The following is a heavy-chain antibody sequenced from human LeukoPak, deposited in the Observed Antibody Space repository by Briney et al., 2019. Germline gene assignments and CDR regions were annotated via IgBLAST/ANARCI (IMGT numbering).Heavy chain of an antibody. V-gene: IGHV1-69*04. Sequence: SVKVSCKVSGGTFSTYAISWVRQAPGQGLEWMGRIIPILGIANNAQKLQGRVTITADKSTSTAYMELSSLRSEDTAVYYCARGSEGGSYYNWFDPWGQGTLVTVSS. CDR1: GGTFSTYA. J-gene: IGHJ5*02. D-gene: IGHD1-26*01. CDR2: IIPILGIA. CDR3: ARGSEGGSYYNWFDP.